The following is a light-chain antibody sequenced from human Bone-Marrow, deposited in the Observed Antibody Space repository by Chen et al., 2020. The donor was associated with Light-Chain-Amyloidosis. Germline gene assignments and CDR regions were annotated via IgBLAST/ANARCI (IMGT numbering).Light chain of an antibody. CDR3: ATWDSSLTVWM. Sequence: QSVLTQPPSVSAAPGQKVTISCPGSNSNIGINYVSWYQQLPGTSPKLLIYENNQRPSEIPDRFSGSKSGTSATLGVAGLQTGDEADYYCATWDSSLTVWMFGGGTKLNVL. CDR1: NSNIGINY. V-gene: IGLV1-51*02. J-gene: IGLJ3*02. CDR2: ENN.